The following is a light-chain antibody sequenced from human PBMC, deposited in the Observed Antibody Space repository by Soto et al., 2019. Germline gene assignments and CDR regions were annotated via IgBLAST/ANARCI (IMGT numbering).Light chain of an antibody. CDR2: KAS. V-gene: IGKV1-5*03. Sequence: DIQMTQSPSTLSASIGDRVTITCRARQSISSWLAWYQQTPGKAPKLLIYKASSLESGVPSRFSGSGSGTDFTLAISSLQADDFANYYCQQYKSYSLTFGGGTKVEIK. CDR3: QQYKSYSLT. J-gene: IGKJ4*01. CDR1: QSISSW.